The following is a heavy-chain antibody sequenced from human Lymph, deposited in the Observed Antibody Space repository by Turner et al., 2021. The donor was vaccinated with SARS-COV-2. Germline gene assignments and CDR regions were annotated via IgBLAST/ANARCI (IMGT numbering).Heavy chain of an antibody. V-gene: IGHV3-43*01. CDR1: GFTFDDYT. D-gene: IGHD1-26*01. J-gene: IGHJ2*01. CDR3: AKDQGSGSPYWYFDL. CDR2: ISWDGGST. Sequence: EVQLVESGGVVVQPGGSLRLSYAASGFTFDDYTMHWVRQAPGKGLEWVSLISWDGGSTYYADSVKGRFTISRDNSKNSLYLQMNSLRTEDTALYYCAKDQGSGSPYWYFDLWGRGTLVTVSS.